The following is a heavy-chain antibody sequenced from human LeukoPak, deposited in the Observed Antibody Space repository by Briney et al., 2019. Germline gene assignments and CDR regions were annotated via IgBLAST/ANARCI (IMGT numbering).Heavy chain of an antibody. CDR1: GFTFSDYY. CDR2: ISSSGSTI. Sequence: PGGSLRLSCAASGFTFSDYYMSWIRQAPGKGLEWVSYISSSGSTIYYADSVKGRFTISRDNAKDSLYLQMNSLRAEDTAVYYCARAGTPRVVVEAATLPPPVYYGMDVWGQGTTVTVSS. V-gene: IGHV3-11*01. D-gene: IGHD2-15*01. CDR3: ARAGTPRVVVEAATLPPPVYYGMDV. J-gene: IGHJ6*02.